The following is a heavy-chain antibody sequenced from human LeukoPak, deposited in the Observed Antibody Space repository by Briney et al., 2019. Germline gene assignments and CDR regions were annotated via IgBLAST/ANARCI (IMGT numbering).Heavy chain of an antibody. V-gene: IGHV3-33*01. J-gene: IGHJ4*02. CDR3: ARAVGPFDY. Sequence: GGSLRLSCAASGFTFSSYGMHWVRQAPGKALEWVAVIWYDGSNKYYADSVKGRFTISRANSKNTLYLQMNSLRAEDTAVYYCARAVGPFDYWGQGTLVTVSS. CDR2: IWYDGSNK. CDR1: GFTFSSYG.